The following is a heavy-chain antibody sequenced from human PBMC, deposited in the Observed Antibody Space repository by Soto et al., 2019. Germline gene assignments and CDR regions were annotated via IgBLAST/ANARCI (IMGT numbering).Heavy chain of an antibody. Sequence: QLQLRESGPGLVQPSGTLSLTCDVSGDSLTNNHWWSWVRQAPGKGLEWIGEIWHTGRPNYNPSLKSRVAISLVKSKNQFSLKLSSVTAADTAVYYCVRDSRTGCSSINCYMHWGQGTLVTVSS. J-gene: IGHJ4*02. CDR2: IWHTGRP. V-gene: IGHV4-4*02. CDR3: VRDSRTGCSSINCYMH. D-gene: IGHD2-15*01. CDR1: GDSLTNNHW.